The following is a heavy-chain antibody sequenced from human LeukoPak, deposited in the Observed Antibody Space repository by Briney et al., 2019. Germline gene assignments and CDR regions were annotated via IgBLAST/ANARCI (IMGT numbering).Heavy chain of an antibody. V-gene: IGHV3-48*01. D-gene: IGHD5-24*01. CDR1: GFTFSSYS. Sequence: GGSLRLSCAASGFTFSSYSMSWVRQAPGKGLEWVSYISSSSSTMYYADSVKGRFTISRDNAKNSLYLQMNSLRAEDTAVHYCARDRRDGARADFDYWGQGTLVTVSS. CDR2: ISSSSSTM. CDR3: ARDRRDGARADFDY. J-gene: IGHJ4*02.